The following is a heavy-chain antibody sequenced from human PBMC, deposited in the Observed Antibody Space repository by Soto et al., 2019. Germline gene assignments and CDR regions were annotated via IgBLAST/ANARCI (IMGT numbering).Heavy chain of an antibody. CDR1: GFTFSSYG. Sequence: GGSVRLSXAASGFTFSSYGMHWVRQAPGKGLEWVALIWFDGSDKYYTESVKGRFTISRDNSKSTLYLQMNSLRAEDTALYYCARLYCSATSCYSVGAFDIRGPGTMVTVSS. D-gene: IGHD2-2*01. CDR3: ARLYCSATSCYSVGAFDI. CDR2: IWFDGSDK. J-gene: IGHJ3*02. V-gene: IGHV3-33*01.